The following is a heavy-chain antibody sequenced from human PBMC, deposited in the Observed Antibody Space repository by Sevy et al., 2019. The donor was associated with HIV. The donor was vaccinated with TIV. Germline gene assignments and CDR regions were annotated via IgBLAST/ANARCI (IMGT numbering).Heavy chain of an antibody. CDR3: ARDLPPSATTVAHFDY. D-gene: IGHD4-17*01. V-gene: IGHV3-48*03. CDR1: GFPFSSYE. CDR2: ITNSGSTK. J-gene: IGHJ4*02. Sequence: GGSLRLSCTASGFPFSSYEMNWVRQAPGKGLEWVSYITNSGSTKYSSDSVKGRFTISRDNAKNSLYLQMNNLRAEDTAVYYCARDLPPSATTVAHFDYWCRGTLVTISS.